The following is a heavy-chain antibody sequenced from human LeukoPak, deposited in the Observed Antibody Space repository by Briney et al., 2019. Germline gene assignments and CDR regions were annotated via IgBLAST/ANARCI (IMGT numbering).Heavy chain of an antibody. J-gene: IGHJ1*01. CDR2: ISSSGSTI. Sequence: GGSLRLSCAASGFTFSSYEMNWVRQVPGKGLEWISYISSSGSTIYFADSVKGRFTISRDNAKNSLYLQMNSLRAEDTAVYYCARPSRPYRSSEYFQHWGQGTLVVVSS. CDR1: GFTFSSYE. V-gene: IGHV3-48*03. D-gene: IGHD6-13*01. CDR3: ARPSRPYRSSEYFQH.